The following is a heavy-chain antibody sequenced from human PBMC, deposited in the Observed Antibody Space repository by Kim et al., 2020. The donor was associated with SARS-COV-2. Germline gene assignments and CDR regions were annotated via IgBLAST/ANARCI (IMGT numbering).Heavy chain of an antibody. CDR3: ARIGLGPRKTVRGLPKYPMDV. CDR1: QFTFSNYA. V-gene: IGHV3-33*01. CDR2: VWFDGSDK. J-gene: IGHJ6*02. D-gene: IGHD3-10*01. Sequence: GGSLRLSCAASQFTFSNYAMTWVRQPPGKGLEWVALVWFDGSDKFYEDSVRGRFTISRDNSKNTLYLQMNSLRAEDTAVYFCARIGLGPRKTVRGLPKYPMDVWGPGTTVIVSS.